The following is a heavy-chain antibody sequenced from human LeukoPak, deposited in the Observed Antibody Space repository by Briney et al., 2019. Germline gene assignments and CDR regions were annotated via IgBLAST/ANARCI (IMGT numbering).Heavy chain of an antibody. V-gene: IGHV4-59*01. D-gene: IGHD3-22*01. CDR3: ARADYDTSAYYYTFDY. Sequence: PSETLSLTCTVSGGSINGCYWSWIRQPPEKGLEWIGYIYYRGSTNYNPSLKSRVTISLDTSKNQFSLNLSSVTAADTAVYYCARADYDTSAYYYTFDYWGQGTLVTVSS. J-gene: IGHJ4*02. CDR1: GGSINGCY. CDR2: IYYRGST.